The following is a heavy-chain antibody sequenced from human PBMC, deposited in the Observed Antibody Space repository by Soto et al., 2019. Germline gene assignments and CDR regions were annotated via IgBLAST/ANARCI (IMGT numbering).Heavy chain of an antibody. V-gene: IGHV2-5*02. J-gene: IGHJ4*02. CDR1: GFSLSTNGAG. Sequence: SGPTLVNPTQTLTLTCTFSGFSLSTNGAGVGWIRQPPGQALEWLALIYWDDDQRYNPSLKNRLTITKDTSRNQVVLTMTNMDPVDTATYYCAHKRDVSRGFKSWGQGTLVTVSS. CDR2: IYWDDDQ. D-gene: IGHD3-10*01. CDR3: AHKRDVSRGFKS.